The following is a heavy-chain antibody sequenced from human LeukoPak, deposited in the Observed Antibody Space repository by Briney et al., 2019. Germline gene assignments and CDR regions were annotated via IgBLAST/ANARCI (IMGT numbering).Heavy chain of an antibody. CDR3: ARGGSGISNAFDI. CDR1: GGSISSRSYY. CDR2: IYYSGST. V-gene: IGHV4-39*07. Sequence: SETLSLTCTVFGGSISSRSYYGGWIRQPPGKGLEYIGNIYYSGSTYQNPSLKSRVTISVDTSKHQLSLKLRSVTAADTAAYYCARGGSGISNAFDIWGQGTMVTVSS. D-gene: IGHD3-10*01. J-gene: IGHJ3*02.